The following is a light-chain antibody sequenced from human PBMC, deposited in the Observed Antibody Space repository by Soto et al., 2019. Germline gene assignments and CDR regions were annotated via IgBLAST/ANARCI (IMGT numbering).Light chain of an antibody. J-gene: IGLJ1*01. V-gene: IGLV2-14*01. Sequence: QSVLTQPASVSGSPGQSITISCTGTSSDVGGYDYVSWYQHHPGKAPKLTIYEVSNRPSGVSNRFSGSKSGNTASLTISGLQAEDESEYYCSSYTNSSTDVFGTGTKFTVL. CDR1: SSDVGGYDY. CDR3: SSYTNSSTDV. CDR2: EVS.